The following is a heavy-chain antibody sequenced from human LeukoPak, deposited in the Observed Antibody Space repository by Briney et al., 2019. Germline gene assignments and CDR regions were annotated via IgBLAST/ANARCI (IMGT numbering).Heavy chain of an antibody. V-gene: IGHV3-30*02. Sequence: GGSLRLSCAASGFTFSSYGMHWVRQAPGKGLEWVAFIRYDGSNKYYADSVKGRFTISRDNSKNTLYLQMNSLRAEDTAVYYCAKDEGITGTTNYFDYWGQGTLVTVSS. CDR3: AKDEGITGTTNYFDY. CDR2: IRYDGSNK. J-gene: IGHJ4*02. D-gene: IGHD1-7*01. CDR1: GFTFSSYG.